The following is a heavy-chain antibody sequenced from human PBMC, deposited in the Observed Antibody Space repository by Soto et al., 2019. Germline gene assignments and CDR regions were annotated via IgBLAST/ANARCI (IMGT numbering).Heavy chain of an antibody. Sequence: PGGSLRLSCAPSGFTFNDYGMRWVSKDPGTGLEWVSSISGSGSYTYYADFAKGRLPVSRHHSNNMLFLQMYGLTAEDTAIYYCAKVSNSAYSYYTPFENWGKGKLVTVSS. CDR3: AKVSNSAYSYYTPFEN. CDR1: GFTFNDYG. D-gene: IGHD3-3*01. CDR2: ISGSGSYT. J-gene: IGHJ4*02. V-gene: IGHV3-23*01.